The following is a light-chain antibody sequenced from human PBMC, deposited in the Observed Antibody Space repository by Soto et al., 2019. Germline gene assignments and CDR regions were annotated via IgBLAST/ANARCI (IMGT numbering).Light chain of an antibody. CDR1: QSVRTY. CDR3: HQRSNWPRT. V-gene: IGKV3-11*01. Sequence: EVALTQSPATLSLFPGERATLSCRASQSVRTYLVWYQQKPGQAPRLLISNASNRATGIPARFSGSGSGTDFTLTISSLEAEDFAVYYCHQRSNWPRTFGGGTKVEIK. CDR2: NAS. J-gene: IGKJ4*01.